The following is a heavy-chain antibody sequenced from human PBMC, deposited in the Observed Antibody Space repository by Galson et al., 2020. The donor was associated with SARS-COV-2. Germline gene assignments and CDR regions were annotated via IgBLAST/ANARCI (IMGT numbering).Heavy chain of an antibody. J-gene: IGHJ4*02. Sequence: LETLSLTCAVSGYSISSGYYWAWIRQSPGRGLEWISSIYHGGSTYYNPSLKSRVTMSIDTSRNQFSLNLRSVTAADTAVYFCARREDYHGSGSPFRYWGQGILVTVSS. D-gene: IGHD3-10*01. V-gene: IGHV4-38-2*01. CDR1: GYSISSGYY. CDR2: IYHGGST. CDR3: ARREDYHGSGSPFRY.